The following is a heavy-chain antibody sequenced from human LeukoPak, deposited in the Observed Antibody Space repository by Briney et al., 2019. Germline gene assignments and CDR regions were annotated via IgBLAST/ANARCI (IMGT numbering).Heavy chain of an antibody. V-gene: IGHV1-2*02. CDR3: ARDSFEEGSSTAYFDY. CDR2: INPNSGGT. J-gene: IGHJ4*02. Sequence: ASVKVSCKASGYTFTGYYMHWVRQAPGQGLEWMGWINPNSGGTNYAQKFQGRVTMTRDTSISTAYMELSRLRSDDTAVYYCARDSFEEGSSTAYFDYWGQGTLVTDSS. D-gene: IGHD2-2*01. CDR1: GYTFTGYY.